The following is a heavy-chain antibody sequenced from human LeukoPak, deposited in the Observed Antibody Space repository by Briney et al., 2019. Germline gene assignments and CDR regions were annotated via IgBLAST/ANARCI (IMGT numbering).Heavy chain of an antibody. CDR1: GFTFSSYA. J-gene: IGHJ4*02. V-gene: IGHV3-23*01. CDR3: AKATGYLL. D-gene: IGHD1-14*01. CDR2: ISNSGGTT. Sequence: PGGSLRLSCAASGFTFSSYAMSWVRQAPGKGLEWVSTISNSGGTTYYADSVKGRFTISRDDSANTLYLQMNSLRAEDTAVYYCAKATGYLLWGQGTLVTVSS.